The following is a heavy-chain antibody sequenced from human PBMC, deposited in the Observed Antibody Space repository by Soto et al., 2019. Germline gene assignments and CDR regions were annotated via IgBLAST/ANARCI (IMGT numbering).Heavy chain of an antibody. Sequence: GESLKISCKGSGYSFTSYWIGWVRQMPGKGLEWMGIIYPGDSDTRYSPSFQGQVTISADKSISTAYLQWSSLKASDTAMYYCARQKAAAGMRYHSYYGMDVPGQGTTVTLSS. CDR3: ARQKAAAGMRYHSYYGMDV. D-gene: IGHD6-13*01. J-gene: IGHJ6*02. V-gene: IGHV5-51*01. CDR1: GYSFTSYW. CDR2: IYPGDSDT.